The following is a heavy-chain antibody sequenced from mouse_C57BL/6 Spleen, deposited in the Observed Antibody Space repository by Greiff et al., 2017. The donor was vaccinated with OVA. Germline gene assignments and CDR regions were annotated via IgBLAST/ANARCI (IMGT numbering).Heavy chain of an antibody. V-gene: IGHV1-4*01. CDR2: INPSSGYT. Sequence: QVQLQQSGAELARPGASVKMSCKASGYTFTSYTMHWVKQRPGQGLEWIGYINPSSGYTKYNQKFKDKATLTADKSSSTAYMQLSSLTSEDSAVYYCARGPKDGYHYSFAYWGQGTLVTVSA. CDR1: GYTFTSYT. D-gene: IGHD2-3*01. J-gene: IGHJ3*01. CDR3: ARGPKDGYHYSFAY.